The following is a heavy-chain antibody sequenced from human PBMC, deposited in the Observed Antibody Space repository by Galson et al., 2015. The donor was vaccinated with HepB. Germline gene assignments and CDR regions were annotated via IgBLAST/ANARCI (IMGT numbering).Heavy chain of an antibody. J-gene: IGHJ6*02. D-gene: IGHD2-2*01. Sequence: SLRLSCAASGFTFSSYAMHWVRQAPGKGLEWVAVISYDGSNKYYADSVKGRFTISRDNSKNTLYLQMNSLRAEDTAVYYCASGRGLLATPHTESYCSSTSCFFGLMDVWGQGTTVTVSS. V-gene: IGHV3-30-3*01. CDR2: ISYDGSNK. CDR3: ASGRGLLATPHTESYCSSTSCFFGLMDV. CDR1: GFTFSSYA.